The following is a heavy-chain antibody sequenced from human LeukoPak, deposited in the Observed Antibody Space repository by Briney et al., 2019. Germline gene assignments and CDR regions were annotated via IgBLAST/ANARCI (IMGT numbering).Heavy chain of an antibody. CDR1: GYTFSGYY. Sequence: GASVKVSCRASGYTFSGYYMHWVRQAPGQGLEWMGWINPNSGGTNYAQKFQGRVTMTRDTSISTAYMELSRLRSDDTAVYYCARTYYYDSSGPFHAFDIWGQGTMVTVSS. V-gene: IGHV1-2*02. D-gene: IGHD3-22*01. CDR3: ARTYYYDSSGPFHAFDI. CDR2: INPNSGGT. J-gene: IGHJ3*02.